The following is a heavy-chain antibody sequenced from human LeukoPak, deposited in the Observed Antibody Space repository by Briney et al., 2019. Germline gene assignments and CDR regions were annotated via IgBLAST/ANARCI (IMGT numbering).Heavy chain of an antibody. CDR1: GGSISSYY. J-gene: IGHJ3*02. D-gene: IGHD3-9*01. CDR2: IYTSGST. Sequence: SETLSLTCIVSGGSISSYYWSWIRQPPGKGLEWIGYIYTSGSTNYNPSLKSRVTISVDTSKNQFSLKLSSVTAADTAVYYCARRVPTYYDILTGSSTGENAFDIWGQGTMVTVSS. CDR3: ARRVPTYYDILTGSSTGENAFDI. V-gene: IGHV4-4*09.